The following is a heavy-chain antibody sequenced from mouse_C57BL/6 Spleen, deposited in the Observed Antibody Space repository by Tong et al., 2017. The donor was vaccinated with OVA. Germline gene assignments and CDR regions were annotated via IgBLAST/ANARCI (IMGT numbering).Heavy chain of an antibody. D-gene: IGHD2-2*01. CDR2: INPYYGST. J-gene: IGHJ4*01. Sequence: EVQLQESGPELVKPGASVKISCKASGYSFTDYIMLWVKQSHGKSLEWIGNINPYYGSTSYNLKFKGKATLTVDKSYSTAYMQLNSLTSEYSAVYYCAREYGYYYAMDYWGKGTSVTVSS. CDR1: GYSFTDYI. CDR3: AREYGYYYAMDY. V-gene: IGHV1-39*01.